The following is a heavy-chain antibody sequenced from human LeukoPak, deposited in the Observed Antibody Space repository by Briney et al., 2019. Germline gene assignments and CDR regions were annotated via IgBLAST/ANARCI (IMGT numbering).Heavy chain of an antibody. CDR3: TRPITGTTS. CDR1: GFTFSGSA. J-gene: IGHJ4*02. Sequence: GGSLKLSCAASGFTFSGSAMHWVRQASGRGLEWVGRIRSKANSYATAYAASVKGRFTISRDDSKNTAYLQMNSLKTEDTAVYYCTRPITGTTSWGQGTLVTVSS. D-gene: IGHD1-7*01. CDR2: IRSKANSYAT. V-gene: IGHV3-73*01.